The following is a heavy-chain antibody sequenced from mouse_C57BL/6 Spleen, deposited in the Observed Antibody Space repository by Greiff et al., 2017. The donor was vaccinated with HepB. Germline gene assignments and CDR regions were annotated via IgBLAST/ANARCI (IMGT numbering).Heavy chain of an antibody. J-gene: IGHJ2*01. CDR1: GYTFTSYW. CDR3: ARGGYIGLYYFDY. CDR2: IDPSDSYT. D-gene: IGHD1-3*01. V-gene: IGHV1-69*01. Sequence: QVQLQQPGAELVMPGASVKLSCKASGYTFTSYWMHWVKQRPGQGLEWIGEIDPSDSYTNYNQKFKGKSTLTVDKSSSTAYMQISSLTSEDSAVYYCARGGYIGLYYFDYWGQGTTLTVSS.